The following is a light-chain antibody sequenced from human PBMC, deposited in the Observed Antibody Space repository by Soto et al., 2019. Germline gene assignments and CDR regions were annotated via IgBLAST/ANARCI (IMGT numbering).Light chain of an antibody. CDR2: GNS. CDR3: QSYDSSLNALYV. CDR1: SSNIGAGYD. J-gene: IGLJ1*01. Sequence: QSVLTQPPSVSGAPGQRVTISCTGSSSNIGAGYDVHWYQQLPGTAPKLLIYGNSNRPSGVPDRFSGSKSGTSASLAITGLQAEDEADYYCQSYDSSLNALYVFGTGTKLTVL. V-gene: IGLV1-40*01.